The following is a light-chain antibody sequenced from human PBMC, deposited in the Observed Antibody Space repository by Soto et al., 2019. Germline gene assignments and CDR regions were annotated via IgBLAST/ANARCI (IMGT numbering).Light chain of an antibody. CDR2: QVS. V-gene: IGKV2-30*01. CDR3: VQGTHWPWT. J-gene: IGKJ1*01. CDR1: QGLVYSDGNTF. Sequence: VAMTQSPLSLSVTLGQPASISCRSSQGLVYSDGNTFLNWFHQRPGQSPRRLIYQVSNRDSGVPDRFSGSGSGTDYTLTISGVEAEDVGIYYCVQGTHWPWTFGQGTKVEIK.